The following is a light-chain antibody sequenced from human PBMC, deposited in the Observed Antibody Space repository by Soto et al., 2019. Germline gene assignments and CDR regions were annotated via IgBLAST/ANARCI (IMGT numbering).Light chain of an antibody. V-gene: IGKV1-5*01. Sequence: DIQMTQSPATLCASVGDRGTVPCRASQSISSWLAWYQQKPGKAPKLLIYDASSLESGVPSRFSGSGSGTEFTLTISSLQPDDFATYYCQQYNSYWWTFGQGTKVDIK. CDR1: QSISSW. CDR3: QQYNSYWWT. CDR2: DAS. J-gene: IGKJ1*01.